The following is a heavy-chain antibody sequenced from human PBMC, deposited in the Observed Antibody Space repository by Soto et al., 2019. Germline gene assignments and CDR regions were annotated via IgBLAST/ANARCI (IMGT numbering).Heavy chain of an antibody. CDR2: INHSGST. Sequence: SETLSLTCAVYGGSFSGYYWSWIRQPPGKGLEWIGEINHSGSTNYNPSLKSRVTISVDTPKNQFSLKLSSVTAADTAVYYCARGTIPDYYYYYGMDVWGQGTTVTVSS. CDR1: GGSFSGYY. V-gene: IGHV4-34*01. D-gene: IGHD3-3*01. CDR3: ARGTIPDYYYYYGMDV. J-gene: IGHJ6*02.